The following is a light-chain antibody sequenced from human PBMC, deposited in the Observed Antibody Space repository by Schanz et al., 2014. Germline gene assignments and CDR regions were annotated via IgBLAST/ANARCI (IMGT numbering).Light chain of an antibody. Sequence: QSVLTQPPSVSGAPGQRVTISCTGGSSNIGAGYDVHWYQHLPGKAPKILIYGNSNRLSGVPDRFSGSKSGTSASLAITGLQAEDEADYYCSSYTSSTTPFVFGTGTKVTVL. CDR3: SSYTSSTTPFV. CDR2: GNS. V-gene: IGLV1-40*01. CDR1: SSNIGAGYD. J-gene: IGLJ1*01.